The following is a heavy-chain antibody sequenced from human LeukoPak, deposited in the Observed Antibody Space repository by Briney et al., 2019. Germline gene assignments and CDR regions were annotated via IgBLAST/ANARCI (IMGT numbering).Heavy chain of an antibody. V-gene: IGHV1-2*06. D-gene: IGHD4-17*01. CDR3: AETTVTTGGFDP. Sequence: ASVKVPCKASGYTFTGYYMHWVRQAPGQGLEWMGRINPNSGGTSYAQKFQGRVTMTRDTSISTAYMELSRLRSDDTAVYYCAETTVTTGGFDPWGQGTLVTVSS. J-gene: IGHJ5*02. CDR2: INPNSGGT. CDR1: GYTFTGYY.